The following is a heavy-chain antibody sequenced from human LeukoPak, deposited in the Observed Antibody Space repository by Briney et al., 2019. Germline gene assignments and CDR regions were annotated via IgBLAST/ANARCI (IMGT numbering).Heavy chain of an antibody. D-gene: IGHD6-13*01. V-gene: IGHV4-59*08. J-gene: IGHJ4*02. CDR1: GGSISSYY. CDR3: ARLRGSSWYFDFDY. CDR2: IYYSGST. Sequence: SETLSLTCTVSGGSISSYYWSWIRRHPGKGLEWIGYIYYSGSTNYNPSLKSRVTISVDTSKNQFSLKLSSVTAADTAVYYCARLRGSSWYFDFDYWGQGTLVTVPS.